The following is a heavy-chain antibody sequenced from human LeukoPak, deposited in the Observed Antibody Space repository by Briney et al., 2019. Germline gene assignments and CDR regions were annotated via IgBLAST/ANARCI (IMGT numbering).Heavy chain of an antibody. CDR3: ARRGWYCSSTSCYEGAFDI. CDR1: GGSISSYY. V-gene: IGHV4-59*08. D-gene: IGHD2-2*01. Sequence: SETLSLTCTVSGGSISSYYWSWIRQPPGKGLEWIGYIYYSGSTNYNPSLKSRVTISVDTSKNQFSLKLSSVTAADTAVYYCARRGWYCSSTSCYEGAFDIWRQGTMVTVFS. CDR2: IYYSGST. J-gene: IGHJ3*02.